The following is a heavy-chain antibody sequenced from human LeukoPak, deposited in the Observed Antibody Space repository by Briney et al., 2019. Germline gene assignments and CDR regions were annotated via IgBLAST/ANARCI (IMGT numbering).Heavy chain of an antibody. D-gene: IGHD6-19*01. CDR2: FYSSGST. Sequence: WETLSLTCSVSGDPLNDNLYYWGWIRQAPGKGVEWIGAFYSSGSTSSHSSLKSRVTISVDTSRTQLSLKLDSVTDTDTAVYYCVRDGRFDSACFDSWGPGILVTVSS. CDR3: VRDGRFDSACFDS. CDR1: GDPLNDNLYY. J-gene: IGHJ4*02. V-gene: IGHV4-39*07.